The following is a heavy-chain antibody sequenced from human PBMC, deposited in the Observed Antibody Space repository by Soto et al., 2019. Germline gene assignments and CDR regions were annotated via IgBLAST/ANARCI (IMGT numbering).Heavy chain of an antibody. J-gene: IGHJ6*03. CDR1: GYTFTSYD. Sequence: ASVKVSCKASGYTFTSYDINWVRQATGQGLEWMGWMNPNSGNTGYAQKFQGRVTMTRNTSISTAYMELSSLRSEDTAVYYCARAATDYSTEYYYYYMDVWGKGTTVTVS. V-gene: IGHV1-8*01. D-gene: IGHD4-4*01. CDR3: ARAATDYSTEYYYYYMDV. CDR2: MNPNSGNT.